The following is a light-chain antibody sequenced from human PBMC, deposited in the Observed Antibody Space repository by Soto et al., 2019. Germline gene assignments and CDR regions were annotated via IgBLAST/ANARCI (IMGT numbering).Light chain of an antibody. V-gene: IGKV1-5*03. CDR3: QQYNSYSYT. J-gene: IGKJ2*01. CDR1: QSISSW. Sequence: DIHMTQSPSTLSASVGDRVTITCRASQSISSWLAWYQQKPGKAPKLLIYKASSLKSGVPSRFSGSGSGTEFTLTISSLQPDDFATYFCQQYNSYSYTFGQGTKLEIK. CDR2: KAS.